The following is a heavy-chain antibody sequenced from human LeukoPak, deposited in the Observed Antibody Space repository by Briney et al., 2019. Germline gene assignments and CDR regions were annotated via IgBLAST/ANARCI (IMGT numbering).Heavy chain of an antibody. CDR1: GYTFTSYD. J-gene: IGHJ6*02. V-gene: IGHV1-8*01. CDR3: ATYCSGGSCYYYYGMDV. D-gene: IGHD2-15*01. Sequence: ASVKVSCKASGYTFTSYDINWVRQATGQGLEWMGWMNPNSGNTGYAQKFQGRVTMTRNTSISTAYMELSSLRSDDTAVYYCATYCSGGSCYYYYGMDVWGQGTTVTVSS. CDR2: MNPNSGNT.